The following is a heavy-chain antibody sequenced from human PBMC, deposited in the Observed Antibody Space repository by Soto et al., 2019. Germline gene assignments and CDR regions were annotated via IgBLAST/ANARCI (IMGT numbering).Heavy chain of an antibody. CDR3: AKSRRDSDSTMVTSYYYGMDV. CDR1: GFTFSSYD. Sequence: GGSLRLSCAASGFTFSSYDMHWVRQATGKGLEWVSAIGTAGDTYYPGSVKGRFTISRENAKNSLYLQMNSLRAEDTAVYYCAKSRRDSDSTMVTSYYYGMDVWGQGTTVTVSS. D-gene: IGHD5-18*01. CDR2: IGTAGDT. J-gene: IGHJ6*02. V-gene: IGHV3-13*01.